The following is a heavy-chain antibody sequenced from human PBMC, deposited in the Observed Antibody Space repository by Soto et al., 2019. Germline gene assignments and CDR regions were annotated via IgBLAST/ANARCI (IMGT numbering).Heavy chain of an antibody. V-gene: IGHV1-69*13. CDR1: GGTFSSYA. CDR2: IIPIFGTA. CDR3: ARVGGYCSSTSCYTEDYYYYYGMAV. J-gene: IGHJ6*02. Sequence: SVKVSCKASGGTFSSYAISWVRQAPGRGLEWMGGIIPIFGTANYAQKFQGRVTITADESTSTAYMELSSLRSEDTTVYYCARVGGYCSSTSCYTEDYYYYYGMAVWGQGTRVTVSS. D-gene: IGHD2-2*02.